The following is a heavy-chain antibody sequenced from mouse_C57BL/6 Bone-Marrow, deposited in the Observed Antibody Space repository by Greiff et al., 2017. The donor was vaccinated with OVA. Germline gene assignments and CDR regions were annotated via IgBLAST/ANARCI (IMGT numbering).Heavy chain of an antibody. CDR1: GYTFTDYY. Sequence: VQLQQSGAELVRPGASVKPSCKASGYTFTDYYINWVKQRPGQGLEWIARIYPGSGNTYYNEKFKGKATLTAEKSSSTAYMQLSSLTSEDSAVYFCARADYYGSSYDAMDYWGQGTSVTVSS. CDR3: ARADYYGSSYDAMDY. D-gene: IGHD1-1*01. V-gene: IGHV1-76*01. CDR2: IYPGSGNT. J-gene: IGHJ4*01.